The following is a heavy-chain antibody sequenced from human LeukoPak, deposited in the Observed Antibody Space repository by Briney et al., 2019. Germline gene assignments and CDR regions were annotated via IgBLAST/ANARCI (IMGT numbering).Heavy chain of an antibody. J-gene: IGHJ4*02. CDR1: GFTFSNYA. CDR2: IFSDGNNK. D-gene: IGHD1-26*01. V-gene: IGHV3-30*04. Sequence: GGSLRLSCAASGFTFSNYAMHWVRQAPGKGLEWVAAIFSDGNNKYYADSVKGRFIISRDNSKNTLYLQMNSLRVEDTAVYYSARGKVGATSSEDYRGQGTLVTVSS. CDR3: ARGKVGATSSEDY.